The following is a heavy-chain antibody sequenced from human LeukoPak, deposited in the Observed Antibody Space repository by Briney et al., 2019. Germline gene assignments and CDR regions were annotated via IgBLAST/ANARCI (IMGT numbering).Heavy chain of an antibody. D-gene: IGHD2-15*01. V-gene: IGHV1-69*04. CDR1: GGTFSSYA. Sequence: SVKVSCKASGGTFSSYAISWVRQAPGQGLGWMGRIIPILGIANYAQKFQGRVTITADKSTSTAYMELSSLRSEDTAVYYCARGYCSGGSCLNWFDPWGQGTLVTVSS. CDR3: ARGYCSGGSCLNWFDP. J-gene: IGHJ5*02. CDR2: IIPILGIA.